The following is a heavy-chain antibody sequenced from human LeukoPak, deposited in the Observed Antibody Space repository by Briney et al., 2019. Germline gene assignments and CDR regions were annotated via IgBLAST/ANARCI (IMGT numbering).Heavy chain of an antibody. V-gene: IGHV4-4*07. J-gene: IGHJ4*02. CDR2: IYTSGST. Sequence: GSLRLSCAASGFTFSSYAMSWNRQPAGKGLEWIGRIYTSGSTNYNPSLKSRVTMSVDTSKNQFSLKLSSVTAADTAVYYCAREGVLYQLLGEGYFDYWGQGTLVTVSS. D-gene: IGHD2-2*01. CDR1: GFTFSSYA. CDR3: AREGVLYQLLGEGYFDY.